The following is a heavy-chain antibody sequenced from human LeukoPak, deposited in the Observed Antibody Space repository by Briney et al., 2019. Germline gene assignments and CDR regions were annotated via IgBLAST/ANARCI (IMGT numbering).Heavy chain of an antibody. J-gene: IGHJ3*02. CDR2: IYSSGST. CDR1: GGSISSYY. CDR3: ARTRQVVPAAIGDDAFDI. Sequence: SETLSLTCTVSGGSISSYYWSWIRQPAGKGLEWIGRIYSSGSTTYNPSLKSRVTMSVDTSKNQFSLKLSSVTAADTAVYYCARTRQVVPAAIGDDAFDIWGQGTMVTVSS. D-gene: IGHD2-2*01. V-gene: IGHV4-4*07.